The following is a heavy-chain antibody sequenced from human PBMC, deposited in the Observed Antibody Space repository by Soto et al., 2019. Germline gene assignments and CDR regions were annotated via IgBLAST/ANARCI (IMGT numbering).Heavy chain of an antibody. V-gene: IGHV1-8*01. CDR2: MNPGSGDT. D-gene: IGHD3-16*01. CDR1: GYSFTNND. CDR3: ARRGTFGWLNWFDR. Sequence: ASVKVSCKASGYSFTNNDVSWVRQATGQGLEWMGWMNPGSGDTGYAQKFQGRVTMTRDISIATAYMELSSLRSDDTAIYYCARRGTFGWLNWFDRWGQGTLVTVSS. J-gene: IGHJ5*02.